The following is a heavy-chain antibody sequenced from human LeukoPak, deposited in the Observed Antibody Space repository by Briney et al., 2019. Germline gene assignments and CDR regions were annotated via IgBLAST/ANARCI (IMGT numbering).Heavy chain of an antibody. CDR1: GGTFSSYA. Sequence: EASVKVSCKASGGTFSSYAISWVRQAPGQGLEWMGGIIPIFGTANYAQKFQGRVTITADESTSTAYMELSSLRSEDTAVYYCAESAYCYDSSGGPIDYWGQGTLVTVSS. CDR3: AESAYCYDSSGGPIDY. V-gene: IGHV1-69*13. D-gene: IGHD3-22*01. J-gene: IGHJ4*02. CDR2: IIPIFGTA.